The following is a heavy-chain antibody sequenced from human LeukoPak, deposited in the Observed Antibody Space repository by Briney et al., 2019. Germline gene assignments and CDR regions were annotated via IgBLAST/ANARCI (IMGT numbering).Heavy chain of an antibody. J-gene: IGHJ4*02. CDR1: GFTFSSYS. V-gene: IGHV3-21*01. D-gene: IGHD3-22*01. CDR3: ARGYYDNSGYYFPFDF. CDR2: ISSSSSYI. Sequence: EGSLGLSCAASGFTFSSYSMNWVRQAPGKGLEWVSSISSSSSYIYYADSVKGRFTISRDNAKNSLYLQMNSLRAEDTAVYYCARGYYDNSGYYFPFDFWGQGTLVTVSS.